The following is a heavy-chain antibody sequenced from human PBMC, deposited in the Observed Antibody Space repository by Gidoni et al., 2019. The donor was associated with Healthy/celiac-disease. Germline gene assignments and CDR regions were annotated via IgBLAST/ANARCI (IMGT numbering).Heavy chain of an antibody. CDR2: ISSSSSTI. D-gene: IGHD1-26*01. CDR3: ARDYYSGITVPSYYYGMDV. V-gene: IGHV3-48*01. CDR1: GFTFSSYS. Sequence: EVQLVESGGGLVQPGGSLRLSCAASGFTFSSYSMNWVRQAPGKGLEWVSYISSSSSTIYYADSVKGRFTISRDNAKNSLYLQMNSLRAEDTAVYYCARDYYSGITVPSYYYGMDVWGQGTTVTVSS. J-gene: IGHJ6*02.